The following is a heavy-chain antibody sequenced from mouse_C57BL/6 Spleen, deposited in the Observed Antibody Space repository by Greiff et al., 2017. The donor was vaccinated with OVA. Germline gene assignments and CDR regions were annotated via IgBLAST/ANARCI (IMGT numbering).Heavy chain of an antibody. CDR2: ISSGGSST. Sequence: EVQLVESGGDLVKPGGSLKLSCAASGFTFSSYGMSWVRQTPDKRLEWVATISSGGSSTYYPASVKGRFTIARDNAKHTLYLQMSSLKSEDTAMYCCARRSTTVVAEGAMDYWGQGTSVTVSS. CDR3: ARRSTTVVAEGAMDY. V-gene: IGHV5-6*01. D-gene: IGHD1-1*01. CDR1: GFTFSSYG. J-gene: IGHJ4*01.